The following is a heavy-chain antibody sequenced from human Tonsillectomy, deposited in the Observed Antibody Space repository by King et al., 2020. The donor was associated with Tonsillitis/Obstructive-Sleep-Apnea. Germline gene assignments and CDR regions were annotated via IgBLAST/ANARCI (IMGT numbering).Heavy chain of an antibody. CDR2: TYYRSKWYN. Sequence: VQLQQSGPGLVKPSQTLSLTCALSGDSVSSNSAAWNWIRPSPSRGLEWLGRTYYRSKWYNDYAVSVKSRITINPDTSKNQFSLQLNSVTPEDTSVYYCARSAYGDYGEYFQHWGQGTLVTVSS. CDR1: GDSVSSNSAA. J-gene: IGHJ1*01. CDR3: ARSAYGDYGEYFQH. D-gene: IGHD4-17*01. V-gene: IGHV6-1*01.